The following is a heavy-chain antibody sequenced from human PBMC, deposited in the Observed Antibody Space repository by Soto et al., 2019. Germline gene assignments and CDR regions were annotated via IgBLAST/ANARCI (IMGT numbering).Heavy chain of an antibody. Sequence: QVQLQESGPGLVKASQTLSLTCTVSGGSISSGGYYWSWIRQHPGKGLEWIGYIYNSGGTHYNPSLKSRVTTSADTSKNQYSLRVSSVTAADTAVYYCARDPAPWGQGTLVTVSS. V-gene: IGHV4-31*03. CDR1: GGSISSGGYY. CDR2: IYNSGGT. J-gene: IGHJ5*02. CDR3: ARDPAP.